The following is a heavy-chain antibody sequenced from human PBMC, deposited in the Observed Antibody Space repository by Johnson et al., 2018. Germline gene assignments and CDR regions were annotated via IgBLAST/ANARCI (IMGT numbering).Heavy chain of an antibody. CDR1: GGSFSGYY. Sequence: QVQLQQWGAGLLKPSETLSLTCAVYGGSFSGYYWSWIRQPPGKGLEWIGYIYYSGSTNYNASLKSRVTISVDTSKYQFSLKLSSVTAADTAVYYCARSYYDILTGYHYYYYGMDVWGQGTTVTVSS. CDR2: IYYSGST. D-gene: IGHD3-9*01. V-gene: IGHV4-34*11. CDR3: ARSYYDILTGYHYYYYGMDV. J-gene: IGHJ6*02.